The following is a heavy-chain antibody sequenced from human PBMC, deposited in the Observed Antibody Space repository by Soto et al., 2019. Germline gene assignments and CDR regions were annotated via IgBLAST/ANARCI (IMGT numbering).Heavy chain of an antibody. V-gene: IGHV2-5*01. D-gene: IGHD3-10*01. J-gene: IGHJ4*02. CDR2: IYGNDNK. Sequence: QITLKESGPTLVKPTQTLTLTCTFSGFSLSTHQVGVGWIRHPPGKALEWLALIYGNDNKHHSPSLESRLTITKDTPNNQVVLTLTNMDPVDTATYYCAHLYGHFDHWGQGTLVTVSS. CDR1: GFSLSTHQVG. CDR3: AHLYGHFDH.